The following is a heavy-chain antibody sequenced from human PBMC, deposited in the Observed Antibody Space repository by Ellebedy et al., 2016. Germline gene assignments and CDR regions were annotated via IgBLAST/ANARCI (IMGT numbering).Heavy chain of an antibody. CDR2: ISWDSAVI. Sequence: GGSLRLXXAGSGFTFNDYALHWVRQAPGKGLEWVSGISWDSAVIGYGGSVKGRFTISKDSAKNYLYLQMYSLRPEDTAFYYCAKGTMDYFYHWGQGTLVTVSS. J-gene: IGHJ4*02. CDR1: GFTFNDYA. CDR3: AKGTMDYFYH. D-gene: IGHD4/OR15-4a*01. V-gene: IGHV3-9*01.